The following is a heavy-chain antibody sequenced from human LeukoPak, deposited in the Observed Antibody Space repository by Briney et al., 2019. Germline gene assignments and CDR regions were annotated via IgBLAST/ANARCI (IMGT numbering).Heavy chain of an antibody. D-gene: IGHD2-2*01. J-gene: IGHJ6*03. CDR1: GGSFSGYY. V-gene: IGHV4-34*01. CDR2: INHSGST. Sequence: SETLSLTCAVYGGSFSGYYWSWIRQPPGKGLEWIGEINHSGSTNYNPSLKSRVTISVDTSKNQFSLKLSSVTAADTAVYYCARGMAGAVVVPARHHYYYMDVWGKGTTVTVSS. CDR3: ARGMAGAVVVPARHHYYYMDV.